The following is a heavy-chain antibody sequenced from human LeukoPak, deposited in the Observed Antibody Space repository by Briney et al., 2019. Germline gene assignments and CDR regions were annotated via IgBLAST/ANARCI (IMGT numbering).Heavy chain of an antibody. J-gene: IGHJ4*02. CDR3: VRTPWTWLLIDY. CDR2: INTDGRTI. D-gene: IGHD3-22*01. CDR1: GFTFSRYW. V-gene: IGHV3-74*01. Sequence: GGSLRLSCAASGFTFSRYWMHWVRQAPGKGLVWVSRINTDGRTITYADSVKGRFTISRDNAKNTLYLQMNSLRAEDTAVYYCVRTPWTWLLIDYWGQGTLVTVSS.